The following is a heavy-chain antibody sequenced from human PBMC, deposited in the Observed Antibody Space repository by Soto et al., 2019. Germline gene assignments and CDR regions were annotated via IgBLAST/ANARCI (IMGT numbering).Heavy chain of an antibody. D-gene: IGHD1-7*01. CDR3: TKRELDDN. CDR2: ISESGSST. Sequence: GGSLRLSCAASGFTFSSYGMSWVRQAPGKGLEWVSGISESGSSTTYADSVKGRFTISRDNSKNTLFLQMNTLRAEDTAIYYCTKRELDDNWGQGTLVTVSS. CDR1: GFTFSSYG. V-gene: IGHV3-23*01. J-gene: IGHJ4*02.